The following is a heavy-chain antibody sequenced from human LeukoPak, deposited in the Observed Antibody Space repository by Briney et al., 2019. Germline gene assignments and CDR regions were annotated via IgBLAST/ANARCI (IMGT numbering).Heavy chain of an antibody. CDR1: GFTFSRHW. CDR3: ATPLDYYDSSGYHQGGD. D-gene: IGHD3-22*01. V-gene: IGHV3-7*03. Sequence: PGGSLRLSCAASGFTFSRHWMTWVRQAPGKGLEWVANIKEDGSKKNYVDSVKGRFTVSRDNAKNSLYLGMNSLRAEDTAVYFCATPLDYYDSSGYHQGGDWGQGNLVTVSS. CDR2: IKEDGSKK. J-gene: IGHJ4*02.